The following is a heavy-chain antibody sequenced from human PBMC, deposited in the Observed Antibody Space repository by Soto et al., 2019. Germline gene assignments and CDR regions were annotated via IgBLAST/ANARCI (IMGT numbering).Heavy chain of an antibody. CDR1: GGTFSSYA. J-gene: IGHJ4*02. D-gene: IGHD2-2*02. V-gene: IGHV1-69*06. CDR2: IIPIFGTA. CDR3: ARDGSHRPLLYDY. Sequence: QVQLVQSGAEVKKPGSSVKVSCKASGGTFSSYAISWVRQAPGQGLEWMGGIIPIFGTANYAQKFQGRVTMTTDTSTSTAYMELRSLRSDDTAVYYCARDGSHRPLLYDYWGQGTLVTVSS.